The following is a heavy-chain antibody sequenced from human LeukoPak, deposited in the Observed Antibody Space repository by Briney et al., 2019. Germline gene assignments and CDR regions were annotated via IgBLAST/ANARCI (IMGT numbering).Heavy chain of an antibody. CDR1: GDSFSSHY. V-gene: IGHV4-59*11. CDR3: GRELVTVTKRLDI. CDR2: ISYIGST. D-gene: IGHD4-17*01. J-gene: IGHJ3*02. Sequence: SETLSLTCAVSGDSFSSHYWTWIRQSPGKELEWMGYISYIGSTNYNPSLKSRVTISIETSKNQFSLKLTSVTAADPAVYYCGRELVTVTKRLDIWGQGTMVSVSS.